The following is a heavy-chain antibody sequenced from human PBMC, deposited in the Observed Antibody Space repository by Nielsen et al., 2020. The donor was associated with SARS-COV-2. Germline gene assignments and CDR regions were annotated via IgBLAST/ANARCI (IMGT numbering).Heavy chain of an antibody. J-gene: IGHJ4*02. CDR2: IRSKAYGGTT. CDR3: TRGAGYDY. CDR1: GFSFSTYA. Sequence: GGSLRLSCAASGFSFSTYAIHWVRQAPGKGLEWVGFIRSKAYGGTTEYAASVKGRFTISRDDSKSIAYLQMNSLKTEDTAVYYCTRGAGYDYWGQGTLVTVSS. V-gene: IGHV3-49*04. D-gene: IGHD5-12*01.